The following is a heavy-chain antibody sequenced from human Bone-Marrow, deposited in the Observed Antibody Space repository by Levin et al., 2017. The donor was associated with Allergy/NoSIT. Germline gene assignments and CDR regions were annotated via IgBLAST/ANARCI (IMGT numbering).Heavy chain of an antibody. Sequence: GESLKISCAASGFTFSSYAMHWVRQTPGKGPEWLAAISYDGNTKKYANSVKGRFTISRDDSKSTLYLQMTSLRAEDTALYYCAKDGHGYNWNYGLFYFHSWGQGTLVTVSS. CDR2: ISYDGNTK. CDR1: GFTFSSYA. V-gene: IGHV3-30*01. CDR3: AKDGHGYNWNYGLFYFHS. D-gene: IGHD1-7*01. J-gene: IGHJ4*02.